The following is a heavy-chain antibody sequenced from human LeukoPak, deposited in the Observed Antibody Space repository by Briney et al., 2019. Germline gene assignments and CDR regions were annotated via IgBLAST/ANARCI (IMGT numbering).Heavy chain of an antibody. J-gene: IGHJ3*02. CDR2: INHSGST. V-gene: IGHV4-34*01. CDR3: ARVRDSSGFI. CDR1: GGSFSGYY. D-gene: IGHD3-22*01. Sequence: SETLSLTCAVYGGSFSGYYWSWIRQPPGKGLEWIGEINHSGSTNYNPSLKSRVTISVDTSKNQFSLKLSSVTAADTAVYYCARVRDSSGFIWGQGTMVTVSS.